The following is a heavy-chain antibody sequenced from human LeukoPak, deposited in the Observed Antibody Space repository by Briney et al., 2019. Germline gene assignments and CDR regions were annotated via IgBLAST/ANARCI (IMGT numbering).Heavy chain of an antibody. CDR2: IYHSGSK. CDR1: GGSSSSGGYL. J-gene: IGHJ4*02. V-gene: IGHV4-30-2*01. D-gene: IGHD3-3*01. CDR3: ARGTDFWSGYAFDY. Sequence: SETLSLTCTVSGGSSSSGGYLGSWVRRPPGKGPTSIGYIYHSGSKYYNPSLKRRATISVDRSKTHFSLKLSSVTAADTAVYYCARGTDFWSGYAFDYWGQGTLVTVSS.